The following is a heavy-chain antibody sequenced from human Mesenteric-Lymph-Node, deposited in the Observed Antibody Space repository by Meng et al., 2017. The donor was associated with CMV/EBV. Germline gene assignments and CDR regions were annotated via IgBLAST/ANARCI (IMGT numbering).Heavy chain of an antibody. V-gene: IGHV3-21*01. CDR2: ISTTSSYI. CDR1: GFTVSTDY. Sequence: GGSLRLSCAASGFTVSTDYMTWVRQAPGKGLEWVSSISTTSSYIYYADSVKGRFTISRDNAKSSLYLQMNSLRAEDTAVYYCARVDGDTAMVNWFDPWGQGTLVTVSS. CDR3: ARVDGDTAMVNWFDP. D-gene: IGHD5-18*01. J-gene: IGHJ5*02.